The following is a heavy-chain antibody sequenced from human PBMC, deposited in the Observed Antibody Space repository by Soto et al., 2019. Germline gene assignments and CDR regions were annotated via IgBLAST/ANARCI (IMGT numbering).Heavy chain of an antibody. V-gene: IGHV1-18*01. J-gene: IGHJ4*02. D-gene: IGHD3-10*01. CDR3: AREGVRGKRGETYCDY. CDR2: ISDNSGTT. Sequence: QVQLVQSGAEVKKPGASVKVSCEASGYTFSTYGITWVRQAPGQGLEWMGWISDNSGTTNYAQQLQARLTMTTDTSTSTAYMELSSLRSDDTAVYYCAREGVRGKRGETYCDYWGQGTLVTVPS. CDR1: GYTFSTYG.